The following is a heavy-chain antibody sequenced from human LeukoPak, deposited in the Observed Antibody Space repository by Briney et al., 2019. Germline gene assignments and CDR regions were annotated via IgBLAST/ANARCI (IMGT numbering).Heavy chain of an antibody. V-gene: IGHV1-18*01. J-gene: IGHJ4*02. CDR1: GYTFTSYG. D-gene: IGHD3-22*01. CDR2: ISAYNGNT. Sequence: ASVKVSCKASGYTFTSYGISWVRQAPGHGLEWLGWISAYNGNTNYAQKLQGRGTMTTDTSTSTAYMELRSLRSDDTAVYYCARWAGYYYDSSGYYVDYWGQGTLVTVSS. CDR3: ARWAGYYYDSSGYYVDY.